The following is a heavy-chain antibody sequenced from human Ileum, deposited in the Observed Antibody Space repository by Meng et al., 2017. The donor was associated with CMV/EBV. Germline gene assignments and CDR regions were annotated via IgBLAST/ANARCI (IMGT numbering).Heavy chain of an antibody. Sequence: SETLSLTCTVSNFSISGGYYWGWIRQPPGKGLEFLASIYQTGTTFSNPSLKSRLSISVDTSKNQFSLTLASVTASDTAVYYCGRGPRQADPSVGPWGRGILVTVSS. J-gene: IGHJ5*02. V-gene: IGHV4-38-2*02. CDR1: NFSISGGYY. CDR2: IYQTGTT. CDR3: GRGPRQADPSVGP. D-gene: IGHD2-15*01.